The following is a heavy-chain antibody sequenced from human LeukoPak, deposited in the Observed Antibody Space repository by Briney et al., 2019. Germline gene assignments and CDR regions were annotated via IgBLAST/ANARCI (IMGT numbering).Heavy chain of an antibody. CDR3: LGYCSSTSCYDSRDYFDY. J-gene: IGHJ4*02. CDR1: GGSISSSSYY. V-gene: IGHV4-39*01. CDR2: IYYSGST. Sequence: SETLSLTCTVSGGSISSSSYYWGWIRQLPGKGLEWIGSIYYSGSTYYNPSLKSRVTISVDTSKNQFSLKLSSVTAADTAVYYCLGYCSSTSCYDSRDYFDYWGQGTLVTVSS. D-gene: IGHD2-2*01.